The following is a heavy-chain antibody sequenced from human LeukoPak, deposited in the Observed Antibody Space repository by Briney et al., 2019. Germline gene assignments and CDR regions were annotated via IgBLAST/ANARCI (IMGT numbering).Heavy chain of an antibody. Sequence: SVKVSCKASGGTFSSYAISWVRQAPGQGLEWMGGIIPIFGTANHAQKFQGRVTITADESTSTAYMELSSLRSEDTAVYYCAGEIPAGDAFDIWGQGTLVTVSS. V-gene: IGHV1-69*13. CDR1: GGTFSSYA. CDR2: IIPIFGTA. J-gene: IGHJ3*02. D-gene: IGHD1-14*01. CDR3: AGEIPAGDAFDI.